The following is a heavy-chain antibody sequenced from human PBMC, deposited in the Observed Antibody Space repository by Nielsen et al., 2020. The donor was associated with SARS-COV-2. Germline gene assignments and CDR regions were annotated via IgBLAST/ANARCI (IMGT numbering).Heavy chain of an antibody. CDR1: GGSISRSSYY. Sequence: SETLSLTCTVSGGSISRSSYYWDWIRQPPGKGLEWIGSMYYSGSTNYNPSLKSRVTISVDTSKNQFSLKLSSVTAADTAVYYCARIIAVAGTRSFDYWGQGTLVTVSS. CDR2: MYYSGST. CDR3: ARIIAVAGTRSFDY. V-gene: IGHV4-39*07. D-gene: IGHD6-19*01. J-gene: IGHJ4*02.